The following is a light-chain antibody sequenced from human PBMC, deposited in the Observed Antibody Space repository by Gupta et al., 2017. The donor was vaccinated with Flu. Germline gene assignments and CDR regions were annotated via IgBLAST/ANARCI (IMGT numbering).Light chain of an antibody. Sequence: QSALTQPATVSGSPGQSITISCTGSSVYIATYHLVSWYQQHPGTAPKVMIYEGSKRPSGVSNRFSGSKSGNTASLTISGLQAEDEADYYCCSFARSSASYVFGTGTKVTVL. CDR2: EGS. V-gene: IGLV2-23*01. J-gene: IGLJ1*01. CDR3: CSFARSSASYV. CDR1: SVYIATYHL.